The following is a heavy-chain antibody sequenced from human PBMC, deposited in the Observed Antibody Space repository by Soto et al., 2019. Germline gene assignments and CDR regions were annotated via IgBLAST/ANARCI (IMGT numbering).Heavy chain of an antibody. D-gene: IGHD3-22*01. CDR1: GFTFSSYD. J-gene: IGHJ4*02. CDR3: AIITMIVVVITFRY. CDR2: IGTAGDT. Sequence: GGSLRLSCAASGFTFSSYDMHWVRQATGKGLEWVSAIGTAGDTYYPGSVKGRFTISRENAKNSLYLQMNSLRAEDTAVYYCAIITMIVVVITFRYWGQGTLVTVSS. V-gene: IGHV3-13*01.